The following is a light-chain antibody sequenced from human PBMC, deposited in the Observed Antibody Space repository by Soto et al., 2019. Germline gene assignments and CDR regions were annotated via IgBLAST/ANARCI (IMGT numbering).Light chain of an antibody. Sequence: EIVLTQSPGTLSLSPGETATLSCRASQSVSNYLAWYQQKPGQSPRLLFYGASSRYTGIPDRFSASGSGTDFTLTISGLEPEDFALYHCQQYGTSPFTFGGGTKVAI. CDR1: QSVSNY. CDR3: QQYGTSPFT. V-gene: IGKV3-20*01. CDR2: GAS. J-gene: IGKJ4*01.